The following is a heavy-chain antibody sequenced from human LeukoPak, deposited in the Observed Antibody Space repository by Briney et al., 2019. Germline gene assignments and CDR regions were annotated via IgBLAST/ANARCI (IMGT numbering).Heavy chain of an antibody. CDR1: GFTFGAQA. Sequence: PGGSLRLSCAASGFTFGAQAMHWVRQAPGKGLEWVAVISHDGRNKYNAASVEGRFTISRDKSKSTLYLQMNSLRIEDTAVYYCARAADSSGWYYDSWGQGTLAIVSS. V-gene: IGHV3-30*01. D-gene: IGHD3-22*01. CDR2: ISHDGRNK. J-gene: IGHJ4*02. CDR3: ARAADSSGWYYDS.